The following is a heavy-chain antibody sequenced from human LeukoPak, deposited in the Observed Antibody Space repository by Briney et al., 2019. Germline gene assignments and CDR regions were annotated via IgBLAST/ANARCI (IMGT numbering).Heavy chain of an antibody. CDR2: INWNGGST. Sequence: GGSRRLSWGASGFTFSSYGMSWGRQAPGKGLEWVSGINWNGGSTGYADSEKGRFPISRDNAKNSLYLQMNSLRAEDTALYYCARGGLSTPEDYWGQGTLVTVSS. CDR1: GFTFSSYG. D-gene: IGHD2-2*01. J-gene: IGHJ4*02. V-gene: IGHV3-20*04. CDR3: ARGGLSTPEDY.